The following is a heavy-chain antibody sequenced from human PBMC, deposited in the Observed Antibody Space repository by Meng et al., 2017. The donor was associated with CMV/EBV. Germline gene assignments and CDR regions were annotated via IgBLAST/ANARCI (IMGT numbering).Heavy chain of an antibody. Sequence: ETLSLTCAASGFTFDDYTMHWVRQAPGKGLEWVSLISWDGGSTYYADSVKGRFTISRDNSKNSLYLQMNSLRTEDTALYYCAKDQDIVATGGAFDYWGQGTLVTVSS. J-gene: IGHJ4*02. CDR3: AKDQDIVATGGAFDY. V-gene: IGHV3-43*01. CDR2: ISWDGGST. D-gene: IGHD5-12*01. CDR1: GFTFDDYT.